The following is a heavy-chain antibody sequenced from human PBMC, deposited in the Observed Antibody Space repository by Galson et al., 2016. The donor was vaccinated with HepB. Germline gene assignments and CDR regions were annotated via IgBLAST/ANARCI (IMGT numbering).Heavy chain of an antibody. D-gene: IGHD5-18*01. CDR2: ITSGGTT. V-gene: IGHV3-23*01. CDR3: AKRPYSYGWHYGMDV. Sequence: RQAPGKGLEWVSGITSGGTTYYADSVKGRFTISRDNSKNILYLQMKSLRDEDTAVYYCAKRPYSYGWHYGMDVWGQGTTVTVSS. J-gene: IGHJ6*02.